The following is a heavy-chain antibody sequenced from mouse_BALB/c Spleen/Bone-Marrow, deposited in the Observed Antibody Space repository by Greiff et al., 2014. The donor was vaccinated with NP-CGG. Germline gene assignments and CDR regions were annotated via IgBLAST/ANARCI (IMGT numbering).Heavy chain of an antibody. CDR3: SRGTRYYFDY. J-gene: IGHJ2*01. D-gene: IGHD1-1*01. CDR1: GFNIKDTY. CDR2: IDPADDTT. V-gene: IGHV14-3*02. Sequence: VQLQQSGAELVKPGASVKLSCTTSGFNIKDTYIHWVKRRPEQGLDWIGRIDPADDTTIYDPKFQDKATITTDTSSSMAYLQLSSLTSEDAAVYFRSRGTRYYFDYWGQGTTLTVSS.